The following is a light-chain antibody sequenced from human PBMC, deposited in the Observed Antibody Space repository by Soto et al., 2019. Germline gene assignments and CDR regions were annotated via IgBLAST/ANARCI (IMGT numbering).Light chain of an antibody. CDR2: EVK. Sequence: QSALTQPPSASGSPGQSVTVSCTGSSSDIGDYNFVSWYQQHPGKAPKLIIYEVKKRPSGVPDRFSASKSGNTASLTVSGLHAEDVADYYCSSYARNNNFVFGRGTKVT. J-gene: IGLJ1*01. CDR3: SSYARNNNFV. CDR1: SSDIGDYNF. V-gene: IGLV2-8*01.